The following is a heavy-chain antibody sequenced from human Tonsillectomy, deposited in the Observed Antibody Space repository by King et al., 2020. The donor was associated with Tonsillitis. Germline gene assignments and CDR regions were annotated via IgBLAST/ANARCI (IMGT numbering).Heavy chain of an antibody. Sequence: QVQLVQSGAEVKKPGSSVKVSCKASGGTFTTETLSWVRQAPGQGLEWMGGIIPIFGTAKYAQKFQDRLTISADESATTAYMELSNLTSEDTAMYYCARDTIPRSRAVFNIWGQGTMVTVSS. CDR1: GGTFTTET. D-gene: IGHD5-24*01. J-gene: IGHJ3*02. CDR2: IIPIFGTA. CDR3: ARDTIPRSRAVFNI. V-gene: IGHV1-69*01.